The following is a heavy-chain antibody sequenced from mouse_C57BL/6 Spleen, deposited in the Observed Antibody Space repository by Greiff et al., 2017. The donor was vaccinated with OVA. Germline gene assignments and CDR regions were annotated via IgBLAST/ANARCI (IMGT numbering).Heavy chain of an antibody. CDR3: ARKEYYGSTYGAMDY. J-gene: IGHJ4*01. CDR1: GFSLTSYG. CDR2: IWSGGST. V-gene: IGHV2-2*01. Sequence: VKLVESGPGLVQPSQSLSITCTVSGFSLTSYGVHWVRQSPGKGLEWLGVIWSGGSTDYNAAFISRLSISKDNSTSQVFFKMNSLQADDTARYYCARKEYYGSTYGAMDYWGQGTSVTVSS. D-gene: IGHD1-1*01.